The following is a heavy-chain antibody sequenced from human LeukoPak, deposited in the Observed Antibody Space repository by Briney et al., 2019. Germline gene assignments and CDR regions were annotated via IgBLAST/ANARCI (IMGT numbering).Heavy chain of an antibody. CDR3: ARHRSPSSLSFFDI. J-gene: IGHJ4*02. D-gene: IGHD2-2*01. Sequence: SETLSLTCTVSGASLSGYYWSWIRQPPGKGLEWIGYIYTSETTNFNPALRSRVTISIDTSKNHVSLRLSSVPAADTALYYCARHRSPSSLSFFDIWGQGMLVIVSS. V-gene: IGHV4-4*09. CDR2: IYTSETT. CDR1: GASLSGYY.